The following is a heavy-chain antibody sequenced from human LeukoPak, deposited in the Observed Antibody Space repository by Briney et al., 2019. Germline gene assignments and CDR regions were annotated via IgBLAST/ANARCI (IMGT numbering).Heavy chain of an antibody. J-gene: IGHJ4*02. CDR3: ARDQEAFDY. V-gene: IGHV1-3*01. CDR2: INAGNGNT. Sequence: ASVKVSCKASGYTFTSYAMHWVRQAPGQRLEWMGWINAGNGNTKYSQKFQGRVTITRDTSTSTVHMELSGLRSEDTAVYYCARDQEAFDYWGQGTLVTVSS. CDR1: GYTFTSYA.